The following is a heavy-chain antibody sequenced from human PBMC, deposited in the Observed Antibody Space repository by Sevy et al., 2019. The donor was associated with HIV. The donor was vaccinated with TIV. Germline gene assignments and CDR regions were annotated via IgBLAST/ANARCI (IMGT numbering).Heavy chain of an antibody. CDR1: GFAVSSNF. CDR2: IYIGGST. D-gene: IGHD3-3*01. Sequence: GGSLRLSCAASGFAVSSNFMSWVRQAPGKGLEWVSVIYIGGSTYSADSVKGRFTISRDNSKNTLYLQMNSLRAEDTSVYYCARGKHISDYYGSFDYWGQGTLVTVSS. V-gene: IGHV3-53*01. J-gene: IGHJ4*02. CDR3: ARGKHISDYYGSFDY.